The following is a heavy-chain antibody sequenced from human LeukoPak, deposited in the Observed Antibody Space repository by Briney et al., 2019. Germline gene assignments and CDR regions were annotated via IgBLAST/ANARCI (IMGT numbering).Heavy chain of an antibody. V-gene: IGHV3-11*06. J-gene: IGHJ4*02. Sequence: PGGSLRLSCAASGFTFSDYYMSWIRQAPGKGLEWVSSISSSSSYIYYADSVKGRFTISRDNAKNSLYLQMNSLRAEDTAVYYCARDSDLSIDYGDSYYFDYWGQGTLVTVSS. CDR2: ISSSSSYI. CDR3: ARDSDLSIDYGDSYYFDY. D-gene: IGHD4-17*01. CDR1: GFTFSDYY.